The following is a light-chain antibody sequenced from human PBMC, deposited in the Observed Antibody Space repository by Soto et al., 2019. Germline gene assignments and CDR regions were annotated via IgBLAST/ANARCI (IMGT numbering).Light chain of an antibody. CDR3: QQYGSSPRT. CDR1: QSVSSNF. V-gene: IGKV3-20*01. Sequence: EIVLTQSPGTLSLSPGERATLSCRASQSVSSNFLAWYQQKPGQAPRLLIYGASSRATGIPDRFSGSGSGKDFPLTISRLEPEDFAVYYCQQYGSSPRTFGQGTKVEIK. CDR2: GAS. J-gene: IGKJ1*01.